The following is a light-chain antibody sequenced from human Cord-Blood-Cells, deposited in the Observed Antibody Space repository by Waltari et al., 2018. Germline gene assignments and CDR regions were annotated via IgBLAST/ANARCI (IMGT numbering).Light chain of an antibody. Sequence: QSVLTQPPSASGTPGQRVTISCSGSSSNIGSNYVYWYQQLPGTAPKLLIYRNNQRPSGVPDRFSGSKSGTSASLAISGLRSEDEAGYYCAAWDDSLSYVFGTGTKVTVL. CDR3: AAWDDSLSYV. CDR1: SSNIGSNY. V-gene: IGLV1-47*01. J-gene: IGLJ1*01. CDR2: RNN.